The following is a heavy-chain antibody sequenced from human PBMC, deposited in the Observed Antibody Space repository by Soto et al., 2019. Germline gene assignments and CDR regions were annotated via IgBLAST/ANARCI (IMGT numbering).Heavy chain of an antibody. CDR2: IHTSGTT. D-gene: IGHD3-9*01. CDR1: GRSMSGYY. Sequence: NPSETLSLTCTVSGRSMSGYYWSWIRQPAGERLEWIGRIHTSGTTDFNPSLKGRVTMSVDTSKNQFSLKLTSVTAADTALYYCAREDYYDTGYYVVWGQGTQVTVSS. J-gene: IGHJ4*02. CDR3: AREDYYDTGYYVV. V-gene: IGHV4-4*07.